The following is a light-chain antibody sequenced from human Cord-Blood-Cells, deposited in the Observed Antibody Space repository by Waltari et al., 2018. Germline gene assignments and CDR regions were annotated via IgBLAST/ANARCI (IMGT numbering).Light chain of an antibody. J-gene: IGLJ1*01. Sequence: QSALTQPASVSGSPGQSITISCPGTSSDVGGYNYVSWYQQHPGKAPKLMIYDVSKRPSGVSNRFSGSKSGNTASLTISGLQAEDEADYYCSSYTSSSNVFGTGTKVTVL. CDR3: SSYTSSSNV. CDR1: SSDVGGYNY. V-gene: IGLV2-14*01. CDR2: DVS.